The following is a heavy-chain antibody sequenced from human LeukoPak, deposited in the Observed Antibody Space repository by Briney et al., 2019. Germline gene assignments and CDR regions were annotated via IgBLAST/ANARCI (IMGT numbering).Heavy chain of an antibody. V-gene: IGHV1-18*01. D-gene: IGHD3-10*01. Sequence: GPSVTPSCKASGYTFTSYGISCVRQAPGQGLEWMGWISAYNGNTNYAQKLQGRVTITTDTSTSTTYMELRSLISDDTAVYYCARLWGFGEFFRAFDIWGQGTMVTVSS. CDR1: GYTFTSYG. J-gene: IGHJ3*02. CDR3: ARLWGFGEFFRAFDI. CDR2: ISAYNGNT.